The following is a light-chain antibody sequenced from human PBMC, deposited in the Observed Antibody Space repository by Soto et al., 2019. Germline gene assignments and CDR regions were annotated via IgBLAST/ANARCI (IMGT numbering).Light chain of an antibody. CDR1: QSISSW. CDR2: DAS. J-gene: IGKJ1*01. Sequence: DIQMTQSPSTLSASVGDRVTITCRASQSISSWLAWYQQKPGKAPKLLIYDASSLESGVPSRFSGSGSGTEFILTISSLQPDDFATYYCQQYSTYSTFAQGTKVEVK. CDR3: QQYSTYST. V-gene: IGKV1-5*01.